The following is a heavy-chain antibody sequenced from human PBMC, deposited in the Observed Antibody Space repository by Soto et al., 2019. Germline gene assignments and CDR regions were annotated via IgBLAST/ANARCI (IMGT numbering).Heavy chain of an antibody. D-gene: IGHD1-26*01. J-gene: IGHJ5*02. CDR2: IRNTSDDT. Sequence: EVQLLESGGDLVQPGGSLRLSCAASGFTFRNYGMTWVRQAPGKGLEWVSSIRNTSDDTYYADSVEGRFTISRDNSKNTLYLKMHELRAEDTAMDYGVKKLDDRRTTFWFDTWSEGTLVTVAS. V-gene: IGHV3-23*01. CDR3: VKKLDDRRTTFWFDT. CDR1: GFTFRNYG.